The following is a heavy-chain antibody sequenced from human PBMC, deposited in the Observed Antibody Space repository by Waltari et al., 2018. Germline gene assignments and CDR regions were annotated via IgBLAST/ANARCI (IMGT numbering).Heavy chain of an antibody. J-gene: IGHJ6*04. CDR2: MNHKSGKK. CDR3: ARGGYSSGELSLDV. Sequence: QVQLVQSGAEVKKPGASVKASCKASGYTFTSYDINWVRQATGQGLEWMGWMNHKSGKKGYAQKFQGRVTITRNTSISTANMELSSMRSEETAVYYCARGGYSSGELSLDVWGKGTTVTVSS. CDR1: GYTFTSYD. V-gene: IGHV1-8*03. D-gene: IGHD6-19*01.